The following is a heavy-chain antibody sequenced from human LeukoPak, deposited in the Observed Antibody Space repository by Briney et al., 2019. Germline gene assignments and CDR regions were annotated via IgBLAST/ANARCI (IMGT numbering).Heavy chain of an antibody. CDR1: GGSFSGYY. J-gene: IGHJ4*02. CDR2: IKHSGST. Sequence: PSETLSLTCAVYGGSFSGYYWSWIRQPPGKGLEGIGEIKHSGSTNYNPSLKSRVTISVDTSKNQFSLKLSSVTAADTAVYYCARRRYYYDSSGVYYFDYWGQGTLVTVSS. V-gene: IGHV4-34*01. D-gene: IGHD3-22*01. CDR3: ARRRYYYDSSGVYYFDY.